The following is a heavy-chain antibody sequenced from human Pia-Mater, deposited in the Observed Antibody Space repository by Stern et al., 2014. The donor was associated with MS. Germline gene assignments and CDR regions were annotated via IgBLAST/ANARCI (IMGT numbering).Heavy chain of an antibody. Sequence: QVQLQQSGPGLVKPSGTLSLTCAVFGGSISNTNWWGWVRQTPGMGLEWIGKIHHSGTTNFSPSLKSRVIMSVEKPKNQFSLELKSVTAADTATYYCARVNSGYNWFDYWGQGTRVTVSS. V-gene: IGHV4-4*02. CDR1: GGSISNTNW. J-gene: IGHJ5*01. CDR2: IHHSGTT. D-gene: IGHD5-12*01. CDR3: ARVNSGYNWFDY.